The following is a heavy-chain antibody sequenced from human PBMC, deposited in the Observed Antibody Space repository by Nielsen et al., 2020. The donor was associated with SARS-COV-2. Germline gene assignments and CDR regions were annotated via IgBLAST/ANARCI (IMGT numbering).Heavy chain of an antibody. D-gene: IGHD3-9*01. J-gene: IGHJ4*02. CDR3: ARGYYDILTGFDY. V-gene: IGHV4-30-4*01. Sequence: SETLSLTCTVSGGSISSGDYYWSWIRQPPGKGLEWIGYIYYSGSTYYNPSLKSRVTISVDTSKNQFSLKLSSVTAADTAVYYCARGYYDILTGFDYWGQGTLVTVSS. CDR1: GGSISSGDYY. CDR2: IYYSGST.